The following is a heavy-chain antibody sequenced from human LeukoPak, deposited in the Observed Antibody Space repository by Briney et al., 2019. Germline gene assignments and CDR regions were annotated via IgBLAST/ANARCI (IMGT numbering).Heavy chain of an antibody. CDR2: ISGSGGST. J-gene: IGHJ4*02. CDR3: AKGTSYYYDSSGYPDY. V-gene: IGHV3-23*01. Sequence: GGSLRLSCAASGFTFSSYAMSWVRQAPGNGLEWVSAISGSGGSTYYADSVKGRFTISRDNSKNTLYLQMNSLRAEDTAVYYCAKGTSYYYDSSGYPDYWGQGTLVTVSS. CDR1: GFTFSSYA. D-gene: IGHD3-22*01.